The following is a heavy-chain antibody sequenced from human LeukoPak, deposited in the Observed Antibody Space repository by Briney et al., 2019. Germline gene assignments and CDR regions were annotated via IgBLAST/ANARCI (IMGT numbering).Heavy chain of an antibody. J-gene: IGHJ3*02. CDR2: INHSGST. V-gene: IGHV4-34*01. D-gene: IGHD3-16*01. CDR1: GGSFSGYY. Sequence: SETLSLTCAVYGGSFSGYYWSWIRQPPGKGLEWIGEINHSGSTNYNPSLKSRVTISVDTSKNQFSLKLSSVTAADTAVYYCARGTIAMMRAFDIWGQGTMVTVSS. CDR3: ARGTIAMMRAFDI.